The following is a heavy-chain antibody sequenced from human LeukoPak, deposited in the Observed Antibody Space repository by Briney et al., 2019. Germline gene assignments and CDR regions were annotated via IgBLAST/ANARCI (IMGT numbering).Heavy chain of an antibody. V-gene: IGHV4-34*01. J-gene: IGHJ5*02. Sequence: TSETLSLTCAVYGGSLSNYYWSWIRQPPGEGLEWIGEIDHSGGTNYNPSLKSRVTISVDTSKNQFSLKLSSVTAADTAVYYCARDYLHNWFDPWGQGTLVTVSS. D-gene: IGHD2/OR15-2a*01. CDR3: ARDYLHNWFDP. CDR2: IDHSGGT. CDR1: GGSLSNYY.